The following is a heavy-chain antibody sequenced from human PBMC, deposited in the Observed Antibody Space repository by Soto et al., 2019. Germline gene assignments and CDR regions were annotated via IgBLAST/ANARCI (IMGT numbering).Heavy chain of an antibody. J-gene: IGHJ6*03. V-gene: IGHV4-39*01. Sequence: ASETLSLTCTVSGGSISSSSYYWGWIRQPPGKGLEWIGSIYYSGSTYYNPSLKSRVTISVDTSKNQFSLKLSSVTAADTAVYYCEVTTTSLYYYYYYMDVWGKGTTVTVSS. CDR3: EVTTTSLYYYYYYMDV. CDR2: IYYSGST. CDR1: GGSISSSSYY. D-gene: IGHD4-17*01.